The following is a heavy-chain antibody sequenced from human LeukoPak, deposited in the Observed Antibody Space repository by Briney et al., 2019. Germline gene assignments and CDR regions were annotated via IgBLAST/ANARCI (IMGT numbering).Heavy chain of an antibody. CDR3: AKGRDRDTFPDAFDI. J-gene: IGHJ3*02. Sequence: PGGSLRLSCAVTGFTFSSYGMSWVRQAPGKGLEWVSAISSSGGNTYYADSVKGRFIISRDSSKNTLYLQMSSLRVEDTAVFHCAKGRDRDTFPDAFDIWGQGTMVTVSS. D-gene: IGHD2/OR15-2a*01. CDR2: ISSSGGNT. V-gene: IGHV3-23*01. CDR1: GFTFSSYG.